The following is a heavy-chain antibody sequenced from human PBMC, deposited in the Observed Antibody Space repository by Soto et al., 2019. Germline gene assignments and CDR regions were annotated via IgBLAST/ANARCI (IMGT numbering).Heavy chain of an antibody. V-gene: IGHV4-31*02. J-gene: IGHJ6*02. Sequence: WTWIRHRPGEGLEWLGYINHRGSLYYNPSLKSRVSMSVDTSKNQFSLNLSSVTAADTAVYYCARELPQRQGRNMDVWGQGTTVTVSS. CDR2: INHRGSL. CDR3: ARELPQRQGRNMDV. D-gene: IGHD1-1*01.